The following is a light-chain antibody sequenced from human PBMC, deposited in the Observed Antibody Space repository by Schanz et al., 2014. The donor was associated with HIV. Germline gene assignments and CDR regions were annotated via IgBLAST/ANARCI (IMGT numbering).Light chain of an antibody. CDR2: NTY. Sequence: QSVLTQPPSASGTLGQRVTISCSGSSSSIKTNAVNWFQQLPGTAPKLLIYNTYHRPSGVPDRFSGSKSGSTASLTVSGLQPEDEADYYCVSWDGSLNGLLFGGGTKLTVL. V-gene: IGLV1-44*01. J-gene: IGLJ2*01. CDR1: SSSIKTNA. CDR3: VSWDGSLNGLL.